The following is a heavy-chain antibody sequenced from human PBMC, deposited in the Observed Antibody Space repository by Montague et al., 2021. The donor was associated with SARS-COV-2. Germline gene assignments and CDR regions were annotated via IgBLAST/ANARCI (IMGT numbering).Heavy chain of an antibody. V-gene: IGHV4-4*07. CDR2: IHPYGDI. D-gene: IGHD2-21*01. CDR1: GDSVTERY. Sequence: SETLSLTCTVSGDSVTERYLNWVLQAAGKGLEWIGFIHPYGDIHYNASLKSRVILSRDASKNQFSLTLTSVTAADTAVYYCAIGGDSAKCGIWGRGTLVTVSS. J-gene: IGHJ3*02. CDR3: AIGGDSAKCGI.